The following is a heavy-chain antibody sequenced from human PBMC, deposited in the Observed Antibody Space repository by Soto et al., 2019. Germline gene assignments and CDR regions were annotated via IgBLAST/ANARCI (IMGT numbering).Heavy chain of an antibody. CDR2: INAGNGNT. CDR1: GYTFTSYA. D-gene: IGHD2-2*02. V-gene: IGHV1-3*01. J-gene: IGHJ4*02. Sequence: GASVKVSCKASGYTFTSYAMHWVRQAPGQRLEWMGWINAGNGNTKYSQKFQGRVTITRDTSASTAYMELSSLRSEDTAVYSCASRGHCSPTTCHTPFDYCGQGTLVTVSS. CDR3: ASRGHCSPTTCHTPFDY.